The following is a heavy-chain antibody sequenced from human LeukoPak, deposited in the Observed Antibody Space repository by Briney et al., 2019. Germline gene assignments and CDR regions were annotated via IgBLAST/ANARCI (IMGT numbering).Heavy chain of an antibody. D-gene: IGHD2-15*01. CDR1: GFTFSSYA. V-gene: IGHV3-23*01. CDR2: ISGSGGST. CDR3: ATSSGGSYTGVDY. Sequence: PGGSLRLSCAASGFTFSSYAMSWVRRAPGKGLEWVSAISGSGGSTYYADSVKGRFTISRDNSKNTLYLQMNGLRAEDTAVYYCATSSGGSYTGVDYWGQGTLVTVSS. J-gene: IGHJ4*02.